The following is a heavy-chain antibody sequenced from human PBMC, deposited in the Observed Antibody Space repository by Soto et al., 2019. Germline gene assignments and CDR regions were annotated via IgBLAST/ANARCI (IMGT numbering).Heavy chain of an antibody. V-gene: IGHV3-33*05. J-gene: IGHJ6*03. CDR3: ARDGNTATTYYYQMDL. Sequence: WGSLRLSCPVSRFSIIRHGLHWVRQAPGKGPEWVALISYDGTSTFYADSVKGRFTISRDNSKNTLYLQMTSLRADDTAVYFCARDGNTATTYYYQMDLWGKGTTVTVSS. CDR2: ISYDGTST. D-gene: IGHD1-7*01. CDR1: RFSIIRHG.